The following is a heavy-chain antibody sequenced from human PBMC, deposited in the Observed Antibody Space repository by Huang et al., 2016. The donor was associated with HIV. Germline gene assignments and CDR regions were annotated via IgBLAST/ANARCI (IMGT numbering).Heavy chain of an antibody. D-gene: IGHD6-13*01. CDR1: GFTFSSYG. Sequence: QVQLVESGGGVVQPGRSLRLSCAASGFTFSSYGMHWVRQAPGKGLGWVAVISYYGSSKYYADSGKGRFTISRDNSKNTLYLQMNSLRTEDTAVYYCAKDFQAAAGGNTFDYWGQGTLVTVSS. CDR2: ISYYGSSK. CDR3: AKDFQAAAGGNTFDY. V-gene: IGHV3-30*18. J-gene: IGHJ4*02.